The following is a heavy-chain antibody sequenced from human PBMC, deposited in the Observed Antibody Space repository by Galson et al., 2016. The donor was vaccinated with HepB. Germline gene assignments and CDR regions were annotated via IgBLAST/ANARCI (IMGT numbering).Heavy chain of an antibody. CDR2: IYYSGST. CDR1: GGSISSSSYY. J-gene: IGHJ5*02. D-gene: IGHD2-2*01. Sequence: SETLSLTCTVSGGSISSSSYYWGWIRQPPGKGLEWIGSIYYSGSTYYNPSLKSRVNISVDTSKNQFSLKLRSVTAADTAVYYCARRSAANHRVSGRWFDPWGQGTLVTVSS. V-gene: IGHV4-39*01. CDR3: ARRSAANHRVSGRWFDP.